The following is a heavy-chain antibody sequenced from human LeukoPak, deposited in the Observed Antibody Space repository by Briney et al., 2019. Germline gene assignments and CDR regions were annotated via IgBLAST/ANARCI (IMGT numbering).Heavy chain of an antibody. J-gene: IGHJ5*02. Sequence: SETLSLTCTVSGGSISSYYWSWIRQPAGKGLEWIGRIYTSGSTNYNPSLKSRVTMSVDTSKNQFSLKLSSVTAADTAVYYCARAGGYYGSGSYQHTFDPWGQGTLVTVS. V-gene: IGHV4-4*07. CDR1: GGSISSYY. CDR2: IYTSGST. D-gene: IGHD3-10*01. CDR3: ARAGGYYGSGSYQHTFDP.